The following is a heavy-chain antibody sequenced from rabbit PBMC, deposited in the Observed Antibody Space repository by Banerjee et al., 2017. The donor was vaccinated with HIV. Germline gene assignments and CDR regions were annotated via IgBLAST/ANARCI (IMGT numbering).Heavy chain of an antibody. D-gene: IGHD6-1*01. CDR3: ARYYTYGYAGYGYANL. V-gene: IGHV1S43*01. CDR1: GLDFSASYW. J-gene: IGHJ4*01. CDR2: IYTGSGST. Sequence: QQQLEESGGGLVKPGGSLTLTCKASGLDFSASYWICWVRQAPGKGLEWIGCIYTGSGSTYYANWVNGRFTISRSTSLNTVDLKMTSLTAADTATYFCARYYTYGYAGYGYANLWGQGTLVTVS.